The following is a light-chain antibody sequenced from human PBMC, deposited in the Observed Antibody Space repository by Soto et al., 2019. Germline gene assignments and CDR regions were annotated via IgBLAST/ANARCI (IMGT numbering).Light chain of an antibody. CDR2: GAS. J-gene: IGKJ1*01. V-gene: IGKV3-20*01. CDR1: QSVSSSY. CDR3: QQYGSSGWT. Sequence: EIVLTQSPGTLSLSPGERATLSCRASQSVSSSYLAWYQQKPGQAHRLLIYGASSRATGIPDRFSGSGSGTDFTLTISRLEPEDFAVYYCQQYGSSGWTFGQGTKVEIK.